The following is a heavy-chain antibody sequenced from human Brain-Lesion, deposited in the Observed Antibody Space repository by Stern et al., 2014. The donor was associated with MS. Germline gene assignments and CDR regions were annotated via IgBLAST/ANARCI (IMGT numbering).Heavy chain of an antibody. J-gene: IGHJ4*02. Sequence: MQLVESGAEVKKPGASVKVSCKVSGYTLTELSMHWVRQAPRKGLEWMGGFDPEDGETIYAQKFQGRVTMTEDTSTDTAYMELSSLRSEDTAVYYCATLSPGAGGNYYRHFDYWGQETLVTVSS. CDR3: ATLSPGAGGNYYRHFDY. CDR2: FDPEDGET. CDR1: GYTLTELS. D-gene: IGHD1-26*01. V-gene: IGHV1-24*01.